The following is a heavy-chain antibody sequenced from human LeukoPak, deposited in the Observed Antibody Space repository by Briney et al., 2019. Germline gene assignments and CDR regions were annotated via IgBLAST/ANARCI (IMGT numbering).Heavy chain of an antibody. V-gene: IGHV3-21*06. Sequence: GGSLRLSCEASGFTFSLYGLNWVRQAPGKGLEWVSSISSSGTYIYYADPVKGRFTISRDNSNNSLYLEMNSLRAEDTAVYYCAKGGYYYGSGSSEDYWGQGTLVTVSS. CDR2: ISSSGTYI. CDR3: AKGGYYYGSGSSEDY. CDR1: GFTFSLYG. J-gene: IGHJ4*02. D-gene: IGHD3-10*01.